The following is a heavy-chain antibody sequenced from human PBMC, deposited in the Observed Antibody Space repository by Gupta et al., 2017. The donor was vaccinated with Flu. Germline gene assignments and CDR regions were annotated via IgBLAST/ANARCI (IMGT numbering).Heavy chain of an antibody. CDR1: GFTFRSYG. CDR3: ARGYSYGQIDAFDI. CDR2: IWYDGSNK. D-gene: IGHD5-18*01. V-gene: IGHV3-33*01. J-gene: IGHJ3*02. Sequence: GESGGGVVQPGRSLRLSCAASGFTFRSYGMHWVRQAPGKGLEWVAVIWYDGSNKYYADSVKGRFTISRDNSKNTLYLQMNSLRAEDTAVYYCARGYSYGQIDAFDIWGQGTMVTVSS.